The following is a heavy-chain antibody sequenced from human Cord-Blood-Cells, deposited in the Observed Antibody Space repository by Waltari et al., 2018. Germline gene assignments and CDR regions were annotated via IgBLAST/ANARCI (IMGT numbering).Heavy chain of an antibody. CDR2: FYYSGST. Sequence: QVQLQESGPGLVKPSETLSLTCPVSGGSISSYYWSWIRQPPGKGLEWIGYFYYSGSTNYNPSLKSRVTISVDTSKNQCSLKLSSVTAADTAVYYWARGVLDWSYWYFDLWGRGTLVTVSS. CDR1: GGSISSYY. V-gene: IGHV4-59*01. J-gene: IGHJ2*01. D-gene: IGHD3-9*01. CDR3: ARGVLDWSYWYFDL.